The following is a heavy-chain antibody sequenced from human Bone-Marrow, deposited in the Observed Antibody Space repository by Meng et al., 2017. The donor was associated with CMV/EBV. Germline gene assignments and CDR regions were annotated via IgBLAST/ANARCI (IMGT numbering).Heavy chain of an antibody. Sequence: GTFSSYAISWVRQAPGQGLEWMGGIIPIFGTANYAQKFQGRVTITADESTSTAYMELSSLRSEDTAVYYCARVQYSEDFYYYGMDVWGQGTTVTVSS. D-gene: IGHD4-11*01. V-gene: IGHV1-69*01. J-gene: IGHJ6*02. CDR1: GTFSSYA. CDR3: ARVQYSEDFYYYGMDV. CDR2: IIPIFGTA.